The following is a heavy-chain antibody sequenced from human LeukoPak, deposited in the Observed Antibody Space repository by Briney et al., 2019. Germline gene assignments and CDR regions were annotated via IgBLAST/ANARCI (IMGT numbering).Heavy chain of an antibody. CDR1: GFAFSSYY. D-gene: IGHD3-3*01. CDR2: INTDGSST. CDR3: ARSNYDFWSGYRGVFDF. V-gene: IGHV3-74*01. Sequence: PGGSLRLSCAASGFAFSSYYMQWVRHAPGQGLVWVSRINTDGSSTNYADSVKGRFTISRDNAKNTLYLQMNSLRVDDTAVYYCARSNYDFWSGYRGVFDFWGQGTMVTASS. J-gene: IGHJ3*01.